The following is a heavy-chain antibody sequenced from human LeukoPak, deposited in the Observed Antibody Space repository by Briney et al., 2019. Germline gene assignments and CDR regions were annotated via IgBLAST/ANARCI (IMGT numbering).Heavy chain of an antibody. CDR1: GHSVSSKSAA. V-gene: IGHV6-1*01. J-gene: IGHJ4*02. Sequence: SQTLSLTCALSGHSVSSKSAAWGWIRESPSRGLEWSGRIYYRSKWYKDYAVSMRGRIIINPDTSKNHFFLQLNSVTPEDTCIYYCAGQKNGWIDYWGQGTLVTVSS. CDR3: AGQKNGWIDY. D-gene: IGHD6-19*01. CDR2: IYYRSKWYK.